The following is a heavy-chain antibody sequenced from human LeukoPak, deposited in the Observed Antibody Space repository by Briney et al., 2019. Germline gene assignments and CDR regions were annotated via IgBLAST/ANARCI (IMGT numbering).Heavy chain of an antibody. CDR2: IYTSGST. J-gene: IGHJ5*02. D-gene: IGHD5-18*01. Sequence: SETLSLTCTVSGGSISSYYWSWIRQPAGKGLEWIGRIYTSGSTNYNPSLESRVTMSVDTSKNQFSLKLSSVTAADTAVYYCARAENGLDTAINNWFDPWGQGTLVTVSS. CDR3: ARAENGLDTAINNWFDP. CDR1: GGSISSYY. V-gene: IGHV4-4*07.